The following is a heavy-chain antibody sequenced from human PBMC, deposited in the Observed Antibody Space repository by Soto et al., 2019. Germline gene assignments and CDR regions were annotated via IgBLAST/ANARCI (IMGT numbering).Heavy chain of an antibody. D-gene: IGHD3-22*01. CDR2: IGTAGDT. CDR3: ARERGYYYDSSGYGGRRYYYGMDV. J-gene: IGHJ6*02. Sequence: QPGGSLRLSCAASGFTFSSYDMHWVRQATGKGLEWVSAIGTAGDTYYPGSVKGRFTISRENAKNSLYLQMNSLRAGDTAVYYCARERGYYYDSSGYGGRRYYYGMDVWGQGTTVTVSS. V-gene: IGHV3-13*01. CDR1: GFTFSSYD.